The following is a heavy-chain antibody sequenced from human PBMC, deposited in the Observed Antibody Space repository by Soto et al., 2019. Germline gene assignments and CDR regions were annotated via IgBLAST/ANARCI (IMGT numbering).Heavy chain of an antibody. V-gene: IGHV3-23*01. CDR2: ISGSGGST. D-gene: IGHD6-19*01. J-gene: IGHJ4*02. CDR3: ATDGSFDTGYRSGWYFVY. CDR1: GFTFSSYA. Sequence: GGSLRLSCAASGFTFSSYAMSWVRQAPGKGLEWVSAISGSGGSTYYADSVKGRFTISRDNSKNTLYLQMNSLRAEDTAVYYCATDGSFDTGYRSGWYFVYWGPGTLLTLSS.